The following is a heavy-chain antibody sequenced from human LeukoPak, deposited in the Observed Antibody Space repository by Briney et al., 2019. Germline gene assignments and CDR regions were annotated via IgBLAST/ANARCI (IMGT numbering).Heavy chain of an antibody. CDR2: IYHSGST. J-gene: IGHJ2*01. CDR1: GYSISSGYY. D-gene: IGHD3-22*01. Sequence: SETLSLTCTVSGYSISSGYYWGWIRQPPGKGLEWIGSIYHSGSTYYNPSLKSRVTISVDTSKNQFSLKLSSVTAADTAVYYCARKWFRYFDLWGRGTLVTVSS. CDR3: ARKWFRYFDL. V-gene: IGHV4-38-2*02.